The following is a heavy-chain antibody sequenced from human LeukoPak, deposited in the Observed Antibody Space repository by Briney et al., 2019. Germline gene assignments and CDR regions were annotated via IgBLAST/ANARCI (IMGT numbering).Heavy chain of an antibody. CDR1: GFTFSDYY. V-gene: IGHV3-23*01. D-gene: IGHD2-15*01. Sequence: GGSLRLSCAASGFTFSDYYMSWIRQAPGKGLEWVSVISGSGGSIYYADSVKGRFTISRDNSKNTLYLQMNSLRAGDTAVYYCAKGLGDSCYSASDYWGQGTLVTVSS. CDR3: AKGLGDSCYSASDY. CDR2: ISGSGGSI. J-gene: IGHJ4*02.